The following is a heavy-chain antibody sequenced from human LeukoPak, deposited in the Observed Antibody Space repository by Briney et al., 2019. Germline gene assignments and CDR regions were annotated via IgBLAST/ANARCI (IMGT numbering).Heavy chain of an antibody. D-gene: IGHD3-22*01. J-gene: IGHJ4*02. CDR1: GDSISNYY. CDR2: IRYSGSA. Sequence: PSDTLSLTCTVSGDSISNYYWSWSRQPPGKGLEWIGYIRYSGSANYNPSLRSRVTTSIDTSKNQFFLKLSSVTAADTAVYHCARLVYDSRGYYFDYWGQGTLVIVSS. CDR3: ARLVYDSRGYYFDY. V-gene: IGHV4-59*08.